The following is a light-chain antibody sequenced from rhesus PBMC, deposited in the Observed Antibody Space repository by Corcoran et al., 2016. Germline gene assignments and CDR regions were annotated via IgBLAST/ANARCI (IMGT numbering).Light chain of an antibody. Sequence: QVILTQSPATLSLSPGERATPSCRASQSVSSYLAWYQQKPGQAPRPLIYGASSRATGIPDRFSGSGSVTDVTLTISSLGPEDVGVYHCYQHSSGYSFGQGTKVGIK. CDR1: QSVSSY. J-gene: IGKJ2*01. CDR3: YQHSSGYS. V-gene: IGKV3-10*01. CDR2: GAS.